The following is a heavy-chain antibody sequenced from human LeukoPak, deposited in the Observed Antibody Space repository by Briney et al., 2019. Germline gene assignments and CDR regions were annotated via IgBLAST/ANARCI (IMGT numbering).Heavy chain of an antibody. Sequence: PSETLSLTCTVSGGSMSSSSYYWGWIRQPPGKGLEWIGSIYYSGSTYYNPSLKSRVTISVDTSKNQFSLKLSSVTAADTAVYYCARAGPNNWFDPWGQGTLVTVSS. CDR2: IYYSGST. CDR1: GGSMSSSSYY. CDR3: ARAGPNNWFDP. J-gene: IGHJ5*02. D-gene: IGHD1-7*01. V-gene: IGHV4-39*01.